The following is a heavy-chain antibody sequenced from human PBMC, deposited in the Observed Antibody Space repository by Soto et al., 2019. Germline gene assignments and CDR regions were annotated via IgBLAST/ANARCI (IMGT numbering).Heavy chain of an antibody. D-gene: IGHD3-9*01. CDR2: IKSKTDGGTT. CDR3: TTYGGGDCDWLYRPSDFDY. CDR1: GFTFSNAW. J-gene: IGHJ4*02. Sequence: EVQLVESGGGLVKPGGSLRLSCAASGFTFSNAWMNWVRQAPGKGLECVGRIKSKTDGGTTDYAAPVKGRFTISRDDSKNTLYLQMNSLKTEDTAVYYCTTYGGGDCDWLYRPSDFDYWGQGTLVTVSS. V-gene: IGHV3-15*07.